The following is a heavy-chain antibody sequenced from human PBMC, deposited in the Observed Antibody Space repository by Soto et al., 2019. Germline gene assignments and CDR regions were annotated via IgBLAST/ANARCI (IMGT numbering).Heavy chain of an antibody. CDR3: ASGGSTVTRQFDY. CDR1: GYTFTGFY. D-gene: IGHD4-17*01. CDR2: INPKSGDT. V-gene: IGHV1-2*04. Sequence: ASVKVSCKALGYTFTGFYMHWVRQAPGQGLEWMGWINPKSGDTEYAQKFQGWVTMTRDTSISTAYMDLSRLKSDDTAVYYCASGGSTVTRQFDYWGQGPLVTVSS. J-gene: IGHJ4*02.